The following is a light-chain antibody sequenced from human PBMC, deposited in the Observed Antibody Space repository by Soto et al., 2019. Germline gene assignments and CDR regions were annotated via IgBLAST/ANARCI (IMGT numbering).Light chain of an antibody. CDR3: QQYGTSIT. V-gene: IGKV3-20*01. J-gene: IGKJ5*01. CDR2: GAS. Sequence: EVVLTQSPGPLSLSPGERATLSCRASQSVSNSHLAWYQQKPGQAPRLLIYGASNRATGIPDRFSGSGSGTDFTLTISRLEPEDFAVYYCQQYGTSITFGQGTRLEIK. CDR1: QSVSNSH.